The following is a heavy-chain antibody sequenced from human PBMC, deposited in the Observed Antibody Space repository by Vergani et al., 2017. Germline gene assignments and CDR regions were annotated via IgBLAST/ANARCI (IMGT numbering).Heavy chain of an antibody. J-gene: IGHJ5*02. CDR3: ARGRQYQLPKRSRGWFEP. CDR2: IYVSGIT. V-gene: IGHV4-61*02. D-gene: IGHD2-2*01. CDR1: GASINNDFYY. Sequence: QVQLQESGPGLVKPSQTLSLTCTVSGASINNDFYYWHWIRQPAGKGLEWIGRIYVSGITDYNSSLQSRVSMSVDTSKNQFSLKLSSVTAADTAVYYCARGRQYQLPKRSRGWFEPGGQGTLVTVSS.